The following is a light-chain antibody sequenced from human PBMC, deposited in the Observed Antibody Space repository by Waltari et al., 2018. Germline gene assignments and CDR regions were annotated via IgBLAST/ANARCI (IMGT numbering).Light chain of an antibody. CDR3: GAWDDSLNGYV. J-gene: IGLJ1*01. CDR2: TSN. V-gene: IGLV1-44*01. CDR1: NSNIGSTI. Sequence: QSVLTQPPSASGTPGQRVTISCSGSNSNIGSTIVNWYQHVPGTAPKVVIHTSNQRASGVPDRFSGSRSGTSASLAISGLRSEDEADYFCGAWDDSLNGYVFGTGTKVTVL.